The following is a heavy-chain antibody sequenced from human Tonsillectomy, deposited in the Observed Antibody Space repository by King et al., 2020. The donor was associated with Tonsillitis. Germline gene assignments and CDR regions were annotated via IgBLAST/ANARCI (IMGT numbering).Heavy chain of an antibody. D-gene: IGHD6-19*01. CDR1: GFTFSSYG. V-gene: IGHV3-33*01. CDR3: ARGTVAGTRDNWFDP. J-gene: IGHJ5*02. CDR2: IWYDGSNK. Sequence: VQLVESGGGVVQPGRSLRLSCAASGFTFSSYGMHWVRQAPGKGLEWGAVIWYDGSNKYYADSVKGRFTISRDNSKNTLYLQMNSLRAEDTAVYYCARGTVAGTRDNWFDPWGQGTLVTVSS.